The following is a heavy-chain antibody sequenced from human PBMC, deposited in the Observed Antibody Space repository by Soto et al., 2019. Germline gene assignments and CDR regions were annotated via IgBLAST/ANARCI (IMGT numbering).Heavy chain of an antibody. CDR3: AKDRSGWDFNYYFDY. V-gene: IGHV3-30*18. CDR2: ISYHGSEE. CDR1: GFTFSNYG. Sequence: QVQLVESGGGVVQPGRSLRLSCAASGFTFSNYGMHWVRQAPGKGLEWVAAISYHGSEEYYADSMKGRFTISRDNSKNTLYLQVNSLRAEDTALYYCAKDRSGWDFNYYFDYWGQGALVTVSS. J-gene: IGHJ4*02. D-gene: IGHD6-19*01.